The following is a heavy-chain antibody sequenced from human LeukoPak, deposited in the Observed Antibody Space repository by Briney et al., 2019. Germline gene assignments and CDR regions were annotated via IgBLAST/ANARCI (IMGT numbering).Heavy chain of an antibody. CDR3: ARATMVRGVSLHFDY. Sequence: GGSLRLSCAASGFSFSSYAMNWVRQAPGKGLEWVSYISSSGSNIYYADSVKGRFTISRDNAKNSLYLQMNSLRAEDTAVYYCARATMVRGVSLHFDYWGQGTLVTVSS. CDR2: ISSSGSNI. V-gene: IGHV3-48*03. D-gene: IGHD3-10*01. CDR1: GFSFSSYA. J-gene: IGHJ4*02.